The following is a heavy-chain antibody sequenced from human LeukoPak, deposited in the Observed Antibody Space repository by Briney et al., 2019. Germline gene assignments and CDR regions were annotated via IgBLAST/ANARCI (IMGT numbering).Heavy chain of an antibody. CDR3: ARAGLGATTDYFDY. D-gene: IGHD1-26*01. Sequence: PGGSLRLSCAASGFTFSSYSMNWVRQAPGKGLEWVSSISSSSYIYYADSVKGRFTISRDNAKNSLYLQMNSLRAEDTAVYYCARAGLGATTDYFDYWGQGTLVTVSS. J-gene: IGHJ4*02. CDR2: ISSSSYI. V-gene: IGHV3-21*01. CDR1: GFTFSSYS.